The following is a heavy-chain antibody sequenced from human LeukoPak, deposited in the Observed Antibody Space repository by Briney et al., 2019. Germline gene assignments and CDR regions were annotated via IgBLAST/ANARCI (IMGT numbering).Heavy chain of an antibody. CDR1: GFTFSSYA. Sequence: GGSLRLSCAASGFTFSSYAMSWVRQAPGKGLEWVSTISGSGGSTYYADSVKGRFTISRDNSKNTVYLQMNSLRAGDTAVYYCAKVYGYSKNAPFDYWGQGTLVTVSS. CDR2: ISGSGGST. V-gene: IGHV3-23*01. J-gene: IGHJ4*02. D-gene: IGHD4-11*01. CDR3: AKVYGYSKNAPFDY.